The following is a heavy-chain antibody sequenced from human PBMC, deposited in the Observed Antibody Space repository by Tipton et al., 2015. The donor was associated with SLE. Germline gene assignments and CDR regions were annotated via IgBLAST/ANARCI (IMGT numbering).Heavy chain of an antibody. CDR1: GGSVSSGGYY. CDR3: ARDARYSSRRDFDS. V-gene: IGHV4-31*03. J-gene: IGHJ4*02. CDR2: IYNSGGT. Sequence: LRLSCTVSGGSVSSGGYYWSWIRQHPGKGLEWIGYIYNSGGTDYSPSLKSRVTISADTSKNQFSLKLSSVTAADTAVYYCARDARYSSRRDFDSWGQGTLVTVSS. D-gene: IGHD6-13*01.